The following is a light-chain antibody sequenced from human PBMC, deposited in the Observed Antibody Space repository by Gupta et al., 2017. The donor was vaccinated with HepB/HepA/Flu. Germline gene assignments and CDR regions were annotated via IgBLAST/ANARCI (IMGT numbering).Light chain of an antibody. CDR3: SSSTTSSTLV. CDR1: SSDVGGYNF. CDR2: NVN. V-gene: IGLV2-14*03. Sequence: QFALTQPASVSASPGQSITLSCPGTSSDVGGYNFVSWYQQHPGKAPSLMIYNVNVRPSGVSNRFSGSKSGNTASLTISGLQAEDEADYYCSSSTTSSTLVFGTGTTVTVL. J-gene: IGLJ1*01.